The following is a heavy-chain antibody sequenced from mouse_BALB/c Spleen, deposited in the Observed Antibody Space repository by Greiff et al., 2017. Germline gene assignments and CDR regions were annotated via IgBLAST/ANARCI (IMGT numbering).Heavy chain of an antibody. J-gene: IGHJ4*01. Sequence: EVQGVESGAELVKPGASVKLSCTASGFNIKDTYMHWVKQRPEQGLEWIGRIDPANGNTKYDPKFQGKATITADTSSNTAYLQLSSLTSEDTAVYYCARGVYDYDVDYYAMDYWGQGTSVTVSS. V-gene: IGHV14-3*02. D-gene: IGHD2-4*01. CDR1: GFNIKDTY. CDR3: ARGVYDYDVDYYAMDY. CDR2: IDPANGNT.